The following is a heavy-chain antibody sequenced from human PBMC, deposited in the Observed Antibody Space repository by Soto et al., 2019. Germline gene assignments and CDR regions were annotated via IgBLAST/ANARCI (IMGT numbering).Heavy chain of an antibody. J-gene: IGHJ6*01. CDR2: INAGNGNT. CDR3: ARDQIAMATRTNYYYGMEV. Sequence: ASVKVSCKASGYTFTSYAMHWVRQAPGQRLEWMGWINAGNGNTKYSQKFQGRVTITRDTSASTAYMELSSLRSEDTAVYYCARDQIAMATRTNYYYGMEVWGQGTTVTVS. V-gene: IGHV1-3*01. D-gene: IGHD5-18*01. CDR1: GYTFTSYA.